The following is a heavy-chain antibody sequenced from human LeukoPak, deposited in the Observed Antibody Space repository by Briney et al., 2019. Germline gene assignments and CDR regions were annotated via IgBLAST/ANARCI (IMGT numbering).Heavy chain of an antibody. CDR3: AKDRGGGLTTVTPSEY. J-gene: IGHJ4*02. CDR1: GFTVSSNY. D-gene: IGHD4-17*01. V-gene: IGHV3-53*01. Sequence: GGSLRLSCAASGFTVSSNYMSWVRQAPGKGLEWVSVIYSGGSTYYADSVKGRFTISRDNSNNTLYLQMDSLRAEDTALYYCAKDRGGGLTTVTPSEYWGQGTLVTVSS. CDR2: IYSGGST.